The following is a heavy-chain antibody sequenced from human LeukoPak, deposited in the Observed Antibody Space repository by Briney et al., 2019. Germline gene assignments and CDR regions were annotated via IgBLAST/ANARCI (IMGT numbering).Heavy chain of an antibody. CDR3: ARDALDDILTGYYWGYYMDV. V-gene: IGHV3-48*03. CDR1: GFTFSSYE. J-gene: IGHJ6*03. Sequence: GGSLRLSCAASGFTFSSYEMNWVRQAPGKGLEWVSYISSSGSTIYYADSVKGRFTISRDNAKNSLYLQMNSLRAENTALYHCARDALDDILTGYYWGYYMDVWGKGTTVTISS. D-gene: IGHD3-9*01. CDR2: ISSSGSTI.